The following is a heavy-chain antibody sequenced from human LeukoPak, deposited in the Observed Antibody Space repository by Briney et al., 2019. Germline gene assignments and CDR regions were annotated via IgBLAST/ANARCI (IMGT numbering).Heavy chain of an antibody. V-gene: IGHV4-39*07. J-gene: IGHJ4*02. CDR1: GGSISSSSHY. CDR3: ATTTIRLDY. Sequence: PSETLSLTCTVSGGSISSSSHYWGWIRQPPGKGLEWIGSISNSGSTYYNPSLKSRVTISVDTSNNQFSLKLSSVTAADTAVYYCATTTIRLDYWGQGSQVTVSS. D-gene: IGHD1-26*01. CDR2: ISNSGST.